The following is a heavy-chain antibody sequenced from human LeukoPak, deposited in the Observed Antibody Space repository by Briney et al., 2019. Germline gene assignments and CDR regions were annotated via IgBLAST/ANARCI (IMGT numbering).Heavy chain of an antibody. CDR2: ISYDGSNK. V-gene: IGHV3-30*03. CDR3: ARDLRHEKWELRDC. Sequence: GGTLRLSCAASGFTFSSYGMSWVRQAPGKGLEWLALISYDGSNKDYADSVKGRFTVSRDNSRNTLYLQMISLRAEDTAVYYCARDLRHEKWELRDCWGQGTLVTVSS. J-gene: IGHJ4*02. CDR1: GFTFSSYG. D-gene: IGHD1-26*01.